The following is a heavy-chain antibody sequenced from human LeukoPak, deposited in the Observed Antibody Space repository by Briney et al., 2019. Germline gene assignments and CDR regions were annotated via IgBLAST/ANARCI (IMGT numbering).Heavy chain of an antibody. CDR2: ISYDGRYT. J-gene: IGHJ4*02. CDR3: TTEMACFDY. CDR1: GFTFSSYA. Sequence: GGSLRLSCAASGFTFSSYAMHWVRQAPGKGLDWVAFISYDGRYTYYADSVKGRFTISRDNSKNTLFLQMNSLRTEDTAVYYCTTEMACFDYWGQGTLATVSS. V-gene: IGHV3-30*04. D-gene: IGHD2-8*01.